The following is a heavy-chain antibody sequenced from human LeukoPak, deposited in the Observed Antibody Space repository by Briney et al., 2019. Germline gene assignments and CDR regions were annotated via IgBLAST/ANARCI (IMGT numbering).Heavy chain of an antibody. CDR3: ATRRITMIVVVMPDAFDI. J-gene: IGHJ3*02. Sequence: ASVKVSCKVSGYPLTELSMHWVRHAPGKGLEWMGGFDPEDGETIYAQKFRGRVTMPADTSTDTAYMELSTLRSENTPVYYCATRRITMIVVVMPDAFDIWGQGTMVTVSS. V-gene: IGHV1-24*01. CDR1: GYPLTELS. CDR2: FDPEDGET. D-gene: IGHD3-22*01.